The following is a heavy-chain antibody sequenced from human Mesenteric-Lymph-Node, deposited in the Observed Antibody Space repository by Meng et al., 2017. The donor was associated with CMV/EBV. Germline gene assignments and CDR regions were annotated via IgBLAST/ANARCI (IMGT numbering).Heavy chain of an antibody. J-gene: IGHJ4*02. CDR2: SFYTGRT. Sequence: GSLRLSCTVSSGSINGFYWSWFRQPPGKGLEWIGFSFYTGRTNYNLSLRSRVTISVDTSKNRFSLKLTSVTAADTAVYYCARGRYCTDTSCYFDYWGRGALVTISS. CDR3: ARGRYCTDTSCYFDY. V-gene: IGHV4-59*01. CDR1: SGSINGFY. D-gene: IGHD2-8*02.